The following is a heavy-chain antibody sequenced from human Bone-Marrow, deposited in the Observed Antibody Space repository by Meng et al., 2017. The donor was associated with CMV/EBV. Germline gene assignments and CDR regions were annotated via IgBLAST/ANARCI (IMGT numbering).Heavy chain of an antibody. J-gene: IGHJ4*02. Sequence: GESLKISCAASGFNFGSFSMNWVRQAPGKGLEWVSSISSSSTNTYYIDSVKGRFTISRDNAKKSLYLQMNSLRAEDTAVYYCARDGPTIFGAGFDYWGQGTLVAVSS. V-gene: IGHV3-21*01. CDR1: GFNFGSFS. D-gene: IGHD3-3*01. CDR3: ARDGPTIFGAGFDY. CDR2: ISSSSTNT.